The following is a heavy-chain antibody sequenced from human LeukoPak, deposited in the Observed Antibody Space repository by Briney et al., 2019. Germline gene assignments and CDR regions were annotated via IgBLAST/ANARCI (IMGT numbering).Heavy chain of an antibody. CDR3: STLYYYGSGSRYKTYFDY. D-gene: IGHD3-10*01. CDR1: VFPFYNPL. CDR2: IKDKSGTT. Sequence: GGSLRLCCGAPVFPFYNPLVRSGHQAPGRGLEWVGRIKDKSGTTDYAAPAKGRFTITRDDSKNTLYLQMNSLKTEGTAVYYCSTLYYYGSGSRYKTYFDYWGQGTLVTVSS. J-gene: IGHJ4*02. V-gene: IGHV3-15*01.